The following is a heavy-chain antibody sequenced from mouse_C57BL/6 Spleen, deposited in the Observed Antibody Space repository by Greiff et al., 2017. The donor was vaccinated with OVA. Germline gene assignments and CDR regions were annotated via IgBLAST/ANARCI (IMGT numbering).Heavy chain of an antibody. CDR3: ASLLRYPSD. CDR2: IYPGDGDT. J-gene: IGHJ3*01. Sequence: VQLKESGPELVKPGASVKISCKASGYAFSSSWMNWVKQRPGKGLEWIGRIYPGDGDTNYNGKFKGKATLTADKSSSTAYMQLSSLTSEDSAVYFCASLLRYPSDWGQGTLVTVSA. D-gene: IGHD1-1*01. CDR1: GYAFSSSW. V-gene: IGHV1-82*01.